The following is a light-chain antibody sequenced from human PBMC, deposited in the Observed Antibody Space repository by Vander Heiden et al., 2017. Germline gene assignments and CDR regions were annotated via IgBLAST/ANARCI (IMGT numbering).Light chain of an antibody. J-gene: IGLJ3*02. Sequence: SYELPQPPSVSVSPGQPARLTCSGDALPKKYAYWYQQKSVQAPVLVIYEDSKRPSGIPERFSGSSSGTMATLTISGAQVEDEADYYCYSTDSSGNHGVFGGGTKLTVL. V-gene: IGLV3-10*01. CDR3: YSTDSSGNHGV. CDR1: ALPKKY. CDR2: EDS.